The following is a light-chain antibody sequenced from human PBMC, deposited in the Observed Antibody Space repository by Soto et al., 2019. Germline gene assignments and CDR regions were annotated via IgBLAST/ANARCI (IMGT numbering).Light chain of an antibody. CDR2: EVN. CDR3: CSYADNNNYV. Sequence: QSVLTQPRSVSGSPGQSVTISCTGTSSDVGGYNYVSWYQQHPGKAPKLMMFEVNKRPSWVSNRLSGSRSGKTASLTISGLQTEDEADYYCCSYADNNNYVLGYGTKVTVL. V-gene: IGLV2-11*01. J-gene: IGLJ1*01. CDR1: SSDVGGYNY.